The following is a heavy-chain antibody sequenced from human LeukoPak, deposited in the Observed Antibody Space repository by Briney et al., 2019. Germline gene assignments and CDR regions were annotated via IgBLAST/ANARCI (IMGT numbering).Heavy chain of an antibody. J-gene: IGHJ3*02. Sequence: GGSLRLSCAASGFTFDDYAMHWVRQAPGKGLEWVSGISWNSGSIGYADSVKGRFTISRDNAKNSLYLQMNSLRAEDTALYYCASQGPIDAFDIWGQGTMATVSS. CDR1: GFTFDDYA. CDR3: ASQGPIDAFDI. CDR2: ISWNSGSI. V-gene: IGHV3-9*01.